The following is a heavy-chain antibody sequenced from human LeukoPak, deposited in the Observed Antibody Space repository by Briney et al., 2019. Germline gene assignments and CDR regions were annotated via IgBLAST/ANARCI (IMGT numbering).Heavy chain of an antibody. D-gene: IGHD3-22*01. CDR2: ISYVGSNK. V-gene: IGHV3-30-3*01. CDR1: GFTFSSYA. Sequence: PGGSLRLSCAASGFTFSSYAMHWVRQAPGKGLEWVAVISYVGSNKYYADSVKGRFTISRDNSKNTLYLQMNSLRAEDTAVYYCARGYDSSGYGRYFDYWGQGTLVTVSS. CDR3: ARGYDSSGYGRYFDY. J-gene: IGHJ4*02.